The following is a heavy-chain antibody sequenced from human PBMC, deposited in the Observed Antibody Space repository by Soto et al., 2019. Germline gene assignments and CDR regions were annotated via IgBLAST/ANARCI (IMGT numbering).Heavy chain of an antibody. Sequence: SVKVSCKASGYTFTGYYMHWVRQAPGQELEWMGGIIPIFGTANYAQKFQGRVTITADESTSTAYMELSSLGSEDTAVYYCARAQGNRVTASPWGGYYYYYGMDVWGQGTTVTVSS. CDR1: GYTFTGYY. D-gene: IGHD2-21*02. CDR2: IIPIFGTA. J-gene: IGHJ6*02. CDR3: ARAQGNRVTASPWGGYYYYYGMDV. V-gene: IGHV1-69*13.